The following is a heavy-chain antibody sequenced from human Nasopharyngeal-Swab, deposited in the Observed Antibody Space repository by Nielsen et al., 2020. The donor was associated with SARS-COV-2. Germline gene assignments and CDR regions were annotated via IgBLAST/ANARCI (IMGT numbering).Heavy chain of an antibody. CDR3: AKDLSLVVITTPNY. Sequence: GGSLRLSCAASGFTFSSYAMSWVRQAPGKGLEWVSAISGSGGSTYYADSVKGRFTIFRDNSKNTLYLQMNSLRAEDTAVYYCAKDLSLVVITTPNYWGQGTLVTVSS. CDR2: ISGSGGST. V-gene: IGHV3-23*01. D-gene: IGHD3-22*01. J-gene: IGHJ4*02. CDR1: GFTFSSYA.